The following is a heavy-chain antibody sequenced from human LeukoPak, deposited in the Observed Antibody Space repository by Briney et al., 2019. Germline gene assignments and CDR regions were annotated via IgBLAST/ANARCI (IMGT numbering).Heavy chain of an antibody. Sequence: GGSLRLSCAVSGFTFSSYYMHWVRQVPGKGLVWISRISGDGSDTNYVDSVKGRFTISRDNAKNTLYLQMNSLRAEDTAVCYCLRVPYWGQGALVTVSS. CDR1: GFTFSSYY. CDR3: LRVPY. J-gene: IGHJ4*02. CDR2: ISGDGSDT. V-gene: IGHV3-74*01.